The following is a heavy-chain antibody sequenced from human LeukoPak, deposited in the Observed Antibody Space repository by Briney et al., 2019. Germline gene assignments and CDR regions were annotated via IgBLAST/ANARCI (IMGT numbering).Heavy chain of an antibody. V-gene: IGHV4-34*01. Sequence: SETLSLTCAVYGGSFSGYYWSWIRQPPGKGLEWIGEINHSGSTNYNPSLKSRVTISVDTSKNQFSLKLSSVTAADTAVYYCARGRGIAARRWFVPWGQGTLVTVSS. CDR1: GGSFSGYY. D-gene: IGHD6-6*01. CDR2: INHSGST. CDR3: ARGRGIAARRWFVP. J-gene: IGHJ5*02.